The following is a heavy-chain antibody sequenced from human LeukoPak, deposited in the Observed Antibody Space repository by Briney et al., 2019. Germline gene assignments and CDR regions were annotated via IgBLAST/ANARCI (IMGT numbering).Heavy chain of an antibody. CDR1: GGSISSSSYY. Sequence: KPSETLSLTCTVSGGSISSSSYYWGWIRQPPGKGLEWVGSIYCSGSTYYNPSLKSRVTISVDTSKNQFSLKLSSVTAADTAVYYCARQHSGDDAFDIWGQGTMVTVSS. CDR2: IYCSGST. V-gene: IGHV4-39*01. D-gene: IGHD3-10*01. J-gene: IGHJ3*02. CDR3: ARQHSGDDAFDI.